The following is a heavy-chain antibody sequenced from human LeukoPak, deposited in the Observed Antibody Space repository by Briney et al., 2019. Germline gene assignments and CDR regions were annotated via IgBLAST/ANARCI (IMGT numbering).Heavy chain of an antibody. CDR3: ASPLLYGMSAFDI. V-gene: IGHV4-34*01. D-gene: IGHD2-2*02. CDR1: GGSFSGYY. Sequence: SETLSLTCAVYGGSFSGYYWSWIRQPPGKGLEWIGEINHSGSTNYNPSLKSRVTTSVDTSKNQFSLKLSSVTAADTAVYYCASPLLYGMSAFDIWGQGTMVTVSS. CDR2: INHSGST. J-gene: IGHJ3*02.